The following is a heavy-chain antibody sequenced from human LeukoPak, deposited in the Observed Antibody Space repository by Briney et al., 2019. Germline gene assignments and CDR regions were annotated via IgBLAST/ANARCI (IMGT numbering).Heavy chain of an antibody. V-gene: IGHV1-18*01. CDR1: GYTFTSYG. D-gene: IGHD2-15*01. CDR3: ARGEGYRSGGSCYPAFDY. Sequence: ASVKVSCKASGYTFTSYGISWVRQAPGQGLEWMGWISAYNGNTNYAQKLQGRVTMTTDTSTSTAYMELSSLRSEDTAVYYCARGEGYRSGGSCYPAFDYWGQGTLVTVSS. CDR2: ISAYNGNT. J-gene: IGHJ4*02.